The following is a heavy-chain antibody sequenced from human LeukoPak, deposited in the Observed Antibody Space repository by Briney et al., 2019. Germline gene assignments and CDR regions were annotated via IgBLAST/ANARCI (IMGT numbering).Heavy chain of an antibody. Sequence: GGSLRLSCATSAFIFNNAWMSWVRQAPGKGLEWVGRIKSKTDGGTTDYAAPVKGRFTISRDDSKNTLYLQMNSLKTEDTAVYYCTTYRIVVVPARYFQHWGQGTLVTVSS. D-gene: IGHD2-2*01. CDR3: TTYRIVVVPARYFQH. CDR2: IKSKTDGGTT. V-gene: IGHV3-15*01. CDR1: AFIFNNAW. J-gene: IGHJ1*01.